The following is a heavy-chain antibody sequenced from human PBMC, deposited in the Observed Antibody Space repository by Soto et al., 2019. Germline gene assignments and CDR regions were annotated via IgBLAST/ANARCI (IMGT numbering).Heavy chain of an antibody. Sequence: SATLSLTCAVSGGSFTSNNWWTWVRQPPGQGLEWIGEIYRTGSTNYNPSLKSRVTISLDKSENQLSLKVTSLTAADTAVYYCARAQEGHLSFGYGMDVWGQGTTVTVSS. J-gene: IGHJ6*02. CDR1: GGSFTSNNW. CDR2: IYRTGST. V-gene: IGHV4-4*02. CDR3: ARAQEGHLSFGYGMDV. D-gene: IGHD3-10*01.